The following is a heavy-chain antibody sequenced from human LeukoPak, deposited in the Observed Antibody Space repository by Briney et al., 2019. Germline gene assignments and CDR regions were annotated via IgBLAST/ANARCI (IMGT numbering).Heavy chain of an antibody. CDR2: TNHSGST. CDR3: ARISSPSYSSGWYPNFDY. D-gene: IGHD6-19*01. J-gene: IGHJ4*02. V-gene: IGHV4-34*01. Sequence: KSSETLSLTCAVYGGSFSGYYWSWIRQPPGKGLEWIGETNHSGSTNYNPSLKSRVTISVDTSKNQFSLKLSSVTAADTAVYYCARISSPSYSSGWYPNFDYWGQGILVTVSS. CDR1: GGSFSGYY.